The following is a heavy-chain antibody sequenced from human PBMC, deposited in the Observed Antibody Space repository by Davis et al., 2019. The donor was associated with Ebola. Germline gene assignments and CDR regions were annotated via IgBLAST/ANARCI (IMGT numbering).Heavy chain of an antibody. CDR2: GYCFT. D-gene: IGHD4-17*01. V-gene: IGHV5-51*01. Sequence: GYCFTRYSPSFQGQVTISADRSISTAYLQWSSLKASDTAMYYCAGQTTVTTDFDYWGQGTLFTVSS. J-gene: IGHJ4*02. CDR3: AGQTTVTTDFDY.